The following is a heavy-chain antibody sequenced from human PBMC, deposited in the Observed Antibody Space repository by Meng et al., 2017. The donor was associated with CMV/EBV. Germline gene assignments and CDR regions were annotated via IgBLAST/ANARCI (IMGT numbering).Heavy chain of an antibody. CDR3: AKANAVPNWFDP. Sequence: GESLKISCAASGFIFSSYAMHWVRQAPGKGLEWVAVISYDGSNKYYADSVKGRFTISRDNSKNTLYLQMNSLRAEDTAVYYCAKANAVPNWFDPWGQGTLVTVSS. CDR2: ISYDGSNK. D-gene: IGHD1-1*01. J-gene: IGHJ5*02. CDR1: GFIFSSYA. V-gene: IGHV3-30-3*01.